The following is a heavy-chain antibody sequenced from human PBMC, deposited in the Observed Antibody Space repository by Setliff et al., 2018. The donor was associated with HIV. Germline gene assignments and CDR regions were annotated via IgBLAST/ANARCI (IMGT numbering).Heavy chain of an antibody. D-gene: IGHD3-16*02. J-gene: IGHJ3*02. CDR1: GYTFTSYG. Sequence: ASVKVSCKASGYTFTSYGITWVRQAPGQGLEWMGWISAYHGNTNYAQKLQGRVTMTTDTSTSTAYMELRSLRSDDTAVYYCARESLNLGELSSNPDASEIWGQGTMVTVSS. CDR2: ISAYHGNT. V-gene: IGHV1-18*01. CDR3: ARESLNLGELSSNPDASEI.